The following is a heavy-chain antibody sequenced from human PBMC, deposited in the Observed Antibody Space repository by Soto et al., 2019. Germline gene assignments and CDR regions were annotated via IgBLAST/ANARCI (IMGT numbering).Heavy chain of an antibody. CDR2: IKEDGSEK. J-gene: IGHJ4*02. CDR1: GFTFSSYW. V-gene: IGHV3-7*03. D-gene: IGHD2-15*01. CDR3: ARGQYGGKGY. Sequence: EVQLVESGGGLVQPGGSLRLSCAASGFTFSSYWMNWVRQAPGKGLEWVANIKEDGSEKNYVDSVKGRFIISRDNAKESLFLQMNSLRAEETAVYYCARGQYGGKGYWGQGTLVTVSS.